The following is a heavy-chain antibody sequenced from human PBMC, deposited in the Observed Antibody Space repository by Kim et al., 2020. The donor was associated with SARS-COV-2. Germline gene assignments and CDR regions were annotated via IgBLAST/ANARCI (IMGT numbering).Heavy chain of an antibody. J-gene: IGHJ5*02. CDR3: VKDSSDGDRRFDP. CDR1: GFTFSSYA. Sequence: GGSLRLSCSASGFTFSSYAMHWVRQAPGKGLEYVSAISSNGGSTYYADSVKGRFTISRDNSKNTLYLQMSSLRAEDTAVYYCVKDSSDGDRRFDPWGQGTLVTVSS. CDR2: ISSNGGST. D-gene: IGHD7-27*01. V-gene: IGHV3-64D*06.